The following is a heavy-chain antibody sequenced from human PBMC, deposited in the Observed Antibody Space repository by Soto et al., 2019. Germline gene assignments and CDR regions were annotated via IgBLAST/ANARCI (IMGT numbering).Heavy chain of an antibody. J-gene: IGHJ5*02. D-gene: IGHD2-15*01. CDR3: VRRPVSATRIDWFDP. CDR1: GYTFTSYG. V-gene: IGHV1-3*01. CDR2: INAANGDT. Sequence: ASVKVSCKASGYTFTSYGIHWVRQAPGQRLEWMGWINAANGDTKYSPKFQGRVTITRDTSASTAYMELSSLRSEDTAVYYCVRRPVSATRIDWFDPWGQGTLVTVSS.